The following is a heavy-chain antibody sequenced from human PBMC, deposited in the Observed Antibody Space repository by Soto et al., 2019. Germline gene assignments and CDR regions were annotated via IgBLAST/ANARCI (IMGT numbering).Heavy chain of an antibody. V-gene: IGHV1-46*02. CDR1: GYPFNTYY. D-gene: IGHD2-21*01. CDR3: ARGGHIAVVNDSFDS. CDR2: IHPSGGGS. J-gene: IGHJ4*02. Sequence: GASVKVSCKSSGYPFNTYYLHWVRQAPGQGLEWMGMIHPSGGGSTYAQKFLGRVTMTMDSSTSTVFMELTSLRSADTAVYYCARGGHIAVVNDSFDSWGQGTLVTXSS.